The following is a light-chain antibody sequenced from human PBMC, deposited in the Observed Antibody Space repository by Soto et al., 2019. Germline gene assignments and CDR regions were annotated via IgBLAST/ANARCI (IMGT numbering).Light chain of an antibody. V-gene: IGLV1-51*01. J-gene: IGLJ2*01. CDR3: GAWDTSLSSGV. CDR1: XXXIGNNY. Sequence: QSVXXQPXSXSAAPXQXVXISXXXXXXXIGNNYISWYQQLPGTAPKLXIYXNDKRPSGIPDRFSXSKSGTSATLGITGLQTGDEADYYCGAWDTSLSSGVFXGGTKLTVL. CDR2: XND.